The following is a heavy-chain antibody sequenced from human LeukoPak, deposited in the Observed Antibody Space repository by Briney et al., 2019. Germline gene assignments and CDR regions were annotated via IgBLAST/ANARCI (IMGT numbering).Heavy chain of an antibody. CDR2: INDRGDST. J-gene: IGHJ3*02. D-gene: IGHD5-24*01. V-gene: IGHV3-23*01. CDR1: GFSLTTYA. CDR3: ARGGWLQFADAFDI. Sequence: PGGSLRLSCAASGFSLTTYAMGWVRQAPGKGLEWVSVINDRGDSTYYADSVKGRFTISRDNSKNTLYLQMNSLRAEDTAVYYCARGGWLQFADAFDIWGQGTMVTVSS.